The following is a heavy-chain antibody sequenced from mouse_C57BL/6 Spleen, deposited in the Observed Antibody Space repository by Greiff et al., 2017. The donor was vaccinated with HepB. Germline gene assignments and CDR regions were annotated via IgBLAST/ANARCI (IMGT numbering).Heavy chain of an antibody. Sequence: QVQLQQSGAELVRPGASVTLSCKASGYTFTDYEMHWVKQTPVHGLEWIGAIDPETGGTAYNQKFKGKAILTADKSSSTAYMELRSLTSEDSAVYYCTRQITTVVAPAMDYWGQGTSVTVSS. CDR3: TRQITTVVAPAMDY. CDR1: GYTFTDYE. V-gene: IGHV1-15*01. D-gene: IGHD1-1*01. J-gene: IGHJ4*01. CDR2: IDPETGGT.